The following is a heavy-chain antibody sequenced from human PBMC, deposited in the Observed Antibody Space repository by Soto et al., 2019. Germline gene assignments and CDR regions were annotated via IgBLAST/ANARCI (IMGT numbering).Heavy chain of an antibody. CDR1: GGSISSGGYS. Sequence: QLQLQESGSGLVKPSQTLSLTCAVSGGSISSGGYSWSWIRQPPGKGLEWIGYIYHSGSTYYNPSPXSXXTISVDRSKYQFSLKLSAVTAADTAVYCCARTPDIWGQGTIVTVSS. J-gene: IGHJ3*02. CDR2: IYHSGST. V-gene: IGHV4-30-2*01. CDR3: ARTPDI.